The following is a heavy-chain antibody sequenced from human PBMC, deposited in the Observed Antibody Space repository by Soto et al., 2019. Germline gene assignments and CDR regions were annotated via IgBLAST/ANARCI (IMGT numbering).Heavy chain of an antibody. CDR1: GFAFNNYG. J-gene: IGHJ4*02. V-gene: IGHV3-21*01. CDR3: AREGSIIIPAVSDF. Sequence: PVGSLRLSCTVSGFAFNNYGINWVRQAPGKGLEWVSSISKSDYTYYSDSVKGRFTISRDNAKNSVSLQMNTLRVEDTAVYYCAREGSIIIPAVSDFWGQGTLVTVSS. CDR2: ISKSDYT. D-gene: IGHD2-2*01.